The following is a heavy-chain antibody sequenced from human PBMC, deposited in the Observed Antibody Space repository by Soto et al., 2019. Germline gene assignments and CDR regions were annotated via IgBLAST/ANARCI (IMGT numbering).Heavy chain of an antibody. CDR1: GGSISSSPYY. J-gene: IGHJ4*02. V-gene: IGHV4-39*01. CDR3: ARHRQYYDTSGYQQRYFDY. Sequence: QLQLQESGPGLVKPSETLSLTCSVSGGSISSSPYYWGWIRQPPGKGLEWLGTIYYSGTTSYNPSLESRVIISVDTSNNQHFLKLRSVTAADTAVYYCARHRQYYDTSGYQQRYFDYWGQGTQVTVSS. CDR2: IYYSGTT. D-gene: IGHD3-22*01.